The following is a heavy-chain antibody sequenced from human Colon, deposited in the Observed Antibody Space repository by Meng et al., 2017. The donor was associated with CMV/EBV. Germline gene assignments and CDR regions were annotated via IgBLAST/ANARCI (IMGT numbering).Heavy chain of an antibody. Sequence: SETLSLTCAVSGGSIRNSNYYWGWIRQRPGTGLEWIRNIYYTGSTSNNPSLKSRVAISVDKSKNQSYPKLSSVTAADTAVYYCASGGVSDYDVSGYFDEYGFDMLGQGTKVTVSS. D-gene: IGHD3-22*01. V-gene: IGHV4-39*07. CDR1: GGSIRNSNYY. J-gene: IGHJ3*02. CDR2: IYYTGST. CDR3: ASGGVSDYDVSGYFDEYGFDM.